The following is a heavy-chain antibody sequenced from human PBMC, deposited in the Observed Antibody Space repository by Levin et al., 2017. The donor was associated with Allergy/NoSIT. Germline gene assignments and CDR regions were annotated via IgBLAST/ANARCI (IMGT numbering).Heavy chain of an antibody. CDR3: GRGAGDGTYHYYYYMDV. Sequence: GGSLRLSCAASGFTFSSFGIHWVRQAPGKGLEWVALIWYDGSNKYYADSVKGRFTISRDNPKNTLYLQVNSLRAEDTAVYYCGRGAGDGTYHYYYYMDVWGKGTTVTVSS. J-gene: IGHJ6*03. CDR1: GFTFSSFG. CDR2: IWYDGSNK. V-gene: IGHV3-33*01. D-gene: IGHD1/OR15-1a*01.